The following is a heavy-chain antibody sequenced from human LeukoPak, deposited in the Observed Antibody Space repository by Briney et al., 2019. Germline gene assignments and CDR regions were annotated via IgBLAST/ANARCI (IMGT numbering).Heavy chain of an antibody. CDR3: ARGRSGSYYVPFDY. Sequence: GGSLILSCAASGFTFSSYSMNWVRQAPGKGLEWVSSISSSSGYIYYADSVKGRFTVSRENAKNSLYLRMNSLRAEDTAVYYCARGRSGSYYVPFDYWGQGILVTVSS. V-gene: IGHV3-21*01. D-gene: IGHD1-26*01. CDR1: GFTFSSYS. CDR2: ISSSSGYI. J-gene: IGHJ4*02.